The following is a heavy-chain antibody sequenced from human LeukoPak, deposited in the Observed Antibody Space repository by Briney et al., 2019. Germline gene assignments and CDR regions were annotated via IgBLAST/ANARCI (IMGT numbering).Heavy chain of an antibody. CDR3: ARAPQWLLPYFDY. CDR2: IIPIFGTA. J-gene: IGHJ4*02. V-gene: IGHV1-69*13. CDR1: GGTFSSYA. D-gene: IGHD3-22*01. Sequence: SVKVSCKASGGTFSSYAISWVRQAPGQGLEWMEGIIPIFGTANYAQKFQGRVTITADESTSTAYMELSSLRSEDTAVYYCARAPQWLLPYFDYWGRGTLVTVSS.